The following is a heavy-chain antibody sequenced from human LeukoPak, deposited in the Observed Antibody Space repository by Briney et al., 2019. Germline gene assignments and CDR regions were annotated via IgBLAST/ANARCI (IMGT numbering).Heavy chain of an antibody. D-gene: IGHD3-3*01. CDR1: GFTFSSYS. V-gene: IGHV3-21*01. J-gene: IGHJ6*02. Sequence: GGSLRLSCAASGFTFSSYSMNWVRQAPGKGLEWVSSISSSSSYIYYADSVKGRFTISRDNAKNSLYLQMNSLRAEDTAVYYCAREYDFWSGYPNPLYYYYGMDVWGQGTTVTVSS. CDR3: AREYDFWSGYPNPLYYYYGMDV. CDR2: ISSSSSYI.